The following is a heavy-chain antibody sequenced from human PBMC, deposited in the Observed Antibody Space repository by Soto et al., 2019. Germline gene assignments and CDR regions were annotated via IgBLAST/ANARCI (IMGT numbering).Heavy chain of an antibody. Sequence: SETLSLTCTVSGGSTSSSSYYWGWIRQPPGKGLEWIGSIYYSGSTYYNPSLKSRVTISVDTSKNQFSLKLSSVTAADTAVYYCARHATAAAGINWFDPWGQGTLVTVSS. CDR2: IYYSGST. CDR3: ARHATAAAGINWFDP. V-gene: IGHV4-39*01. J-gene: IGHJ5*02. D-gene: IGHD6-13*01. CDR1: GGSTSSSSYY.